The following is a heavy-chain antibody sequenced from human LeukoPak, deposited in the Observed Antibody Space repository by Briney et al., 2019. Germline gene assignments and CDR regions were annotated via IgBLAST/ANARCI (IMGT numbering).Heavy chain of an antibody. CDR2: IKHSGST. CDR3: ARAGGWYFDY. CDR1: GGSFSGYY. J-gene: IGHJ4*02. D-gene: IGHD6-19*01. V-gene: IGHV4-34*01. Sequence: SETLSLTGAVDGGSFSGYYWSWIRQPPGKGLEWIGEIKHSGSTNYNTSLKSRVTISVDTSKNQFSLKLSSMTAADTAVYYCARAGGWYFDYWGQGTLVTVSS.